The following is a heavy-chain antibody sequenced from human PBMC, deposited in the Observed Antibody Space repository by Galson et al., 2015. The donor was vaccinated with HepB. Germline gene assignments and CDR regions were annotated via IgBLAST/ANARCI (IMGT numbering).Heavy chain of an antibody. CDR3: ARDGWPSYGSGSSIL. J-gene: IGHJ4*02. CDR2: ISSSSSYI. Sequence: SLRLSCAASGFTFSSYSMNWVRQAPGKGLEWVSSISSSSSYIYYADSVKGRFTISRDNAKNSLYLQMNSLRAEDTAVYYCARDGWPSYGSGSSILWGQGTLVTVSS. CDR1: GFTFSSYS. D-gene: IGHD3-10*01. V-gene: IGHV3-21*01.